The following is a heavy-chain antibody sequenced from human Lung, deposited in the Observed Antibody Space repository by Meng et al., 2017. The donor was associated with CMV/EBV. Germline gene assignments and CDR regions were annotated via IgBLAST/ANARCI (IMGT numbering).Heavy chain of an antibody. D-gene: IGHD1-26*01. Sequence: GGSXRLXXEVSGFTFSDYYMSWIRQAPGKGLEWISSISSHGSATYYADSVKGRFTVSRDNAKNSLYLQMNSLRAEDTAVYYCAREGKVVLDFFKHWGQGTLVTVSS. CDR1: GFTFSDYY. CDR2: ISSHGSAT. V-gene: IGHV3-11*04. CDR3: AREGKVVLDFFKH. J-gene: IGHJ1*01.